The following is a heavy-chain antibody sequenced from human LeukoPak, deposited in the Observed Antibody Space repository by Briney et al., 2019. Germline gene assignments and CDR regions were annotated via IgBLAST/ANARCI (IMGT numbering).Heavy chain of an antibody. Sequence: SETLSLTCTVSGGSISSSSYYWGWIRQPPGKGLEWIGYIYYSGSTNYNPSLKSRVTISVDTSKNQFSLKLSSVTAADTAVYYCARADHYGGNSGLDYWGQGTLVTVSS. J-gene: IGHJ4*02. D-gene: IGHD4-23*01. CDR1: GGSISSSSYY. V-gene: IGHV4-61*05. CDR2: IYYSGST. CDR3: ARADHYGGNSGLDY.